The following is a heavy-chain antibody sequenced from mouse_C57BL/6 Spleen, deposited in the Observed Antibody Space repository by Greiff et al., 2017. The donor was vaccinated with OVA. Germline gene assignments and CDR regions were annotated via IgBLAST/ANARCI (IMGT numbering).Heavy chain of an antibody. D-gene: IGHD1-1*01. J-gene: IGHJ4*01. CDR2: INPGSGGT. CDR1: GYAFTNYL. Sequence: VKLMESGAELVRPGTSVKVSCKASGYAFTNYLIEWVKQRPGQGLEWIGVINPGSGGTNYNEKFKGKATLTADKSSSTAYMQLSSLTSEDSAVYFCAICTTVVNYYAMDYWGQGTSVTVSA. CDR3: AICTTVVNYYAMDY. V-gene: IGHV1-54*01.